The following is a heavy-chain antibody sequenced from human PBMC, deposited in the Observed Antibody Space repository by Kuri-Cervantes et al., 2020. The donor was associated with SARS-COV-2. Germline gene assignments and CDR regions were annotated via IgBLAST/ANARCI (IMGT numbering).Heavy chain of an antibody. V-gene: IGHV4-38-2*01. J-gene: IGHJ6*02. Sequence: ESLRLSCAVSGSSISSGYYWGWIRQPPGKGLEWIGSIYHSGSTYYNPSLNRRVTISVDTSKNQFSLKLSSVTAADTAVCYCARISGGWLRGRDYYYGMDVWGQGTTVTVSS. CDR1: GSSISSGYY. CDR2: IYHSGST. CDR3: ARISGGWLRGRDYYYGMDV. D-gene: IGHD5-12*01.